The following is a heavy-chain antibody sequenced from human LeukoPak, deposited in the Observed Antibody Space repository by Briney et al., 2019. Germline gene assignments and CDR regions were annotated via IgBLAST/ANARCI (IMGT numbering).Heavy chain of an antibody. D-gene: IGHD3-16*01. CDR1: GGSISSGGYY. V-gene: IGHV4-31*03. CDR3: ARGGAEGVDY. Sequence: SETLSLTCTVSGGSISSGGYYWSWIRQHPGTSLEWIGYIYYSGSTYYNPSLKSRVNISVDTSKNQFSLKLCSVTAAATAVYYCARGGAEGVDYWGQGTLVTVSS. J-gene: IGHJ4*02. CDR2: IYYSGST.